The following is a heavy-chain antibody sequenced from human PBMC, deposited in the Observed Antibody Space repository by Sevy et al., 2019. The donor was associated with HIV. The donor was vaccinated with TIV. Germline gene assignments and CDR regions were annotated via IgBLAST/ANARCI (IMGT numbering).Heavy chain of an antibody. D-gene: IGHD3-22*01. CDR2: IYDSGST. J-gene: IGHJ4*02. V-gene: IGHV4-30-4*01. Sequence: SETLSLTCTVSRGSIINSNYYWSWIRQPPGKGLEWIGYIYDSGSTSYNPSLKSRVTMSVDTSKNQFSLKLNSVTAADTAVYYCVRHYYSGGYYFDSSGQGTLVTVSS. CDR3: VRHYYSGGYYFDS. CDR1: RGSIINSNYY.